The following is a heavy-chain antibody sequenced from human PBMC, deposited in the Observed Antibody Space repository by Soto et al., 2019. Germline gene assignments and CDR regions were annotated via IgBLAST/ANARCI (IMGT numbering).Heavy chain of an antibody. V-gene: IGHV3-66*01. J-gene: IGHJ4*02. CDR2: IYNGGST. Sequence: EVQLVESGGGLVQPGGSLRLSCAASGITVSNNYMRWVRQPPGKGLEWVSVIYNGGSTYYADSVKGRFTVTRDNFKNTLYLQMNSLRTDDTAIYSRARDTGVWGQGTLVTVSS. CDR3: ARDTGV. D-gene: IGHD4-17*01. CDR1: GITVSNNY.